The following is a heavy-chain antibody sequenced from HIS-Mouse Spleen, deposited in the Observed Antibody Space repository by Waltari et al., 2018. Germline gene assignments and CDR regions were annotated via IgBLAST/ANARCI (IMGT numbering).Heavy chain of an antibody. CDR1: GGSICSRSCY. Sequence: LPRLESRPGLVTPSCTVSLTCTSTGGSICSRSCYWRGIRQPPGKGLEWIGSIYYSGRTYYNPSLKSRVTISVDTSKNQFSLKLSSVTAADTAVYYCAREIPYSSSWYDWYFDLWGRGTLVTVSS. D-gene: IGHD6-13*01. CDR3: AREIPYSSSWYDWYFDL. V-gene: IGHV4-39*07. CDR2: IYYSGRT. J-gene: IGHJ2*01.